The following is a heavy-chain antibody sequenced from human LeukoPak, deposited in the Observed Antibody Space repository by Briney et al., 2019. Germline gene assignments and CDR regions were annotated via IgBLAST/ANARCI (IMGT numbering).Heavy chain of an antibody. Sequence: GGSLRLSCTASGFTFSNYWMDWVRQAPGKGLGWVARIKQDGSEKHYVDSVKGRFTISRDNAKNSLFLQMNTLRAEDTAVYYCAKQTGYSNTEDYWGQGTLVTVSS. D-gene: IGHD5-12*01. CDR1: GFTFSNYW. J-gene: IGHJ4*02. V-gene: IGHV3-7*01. CDR2: IKQDGSEK. CDR3: AKQTGYSNTEDY.